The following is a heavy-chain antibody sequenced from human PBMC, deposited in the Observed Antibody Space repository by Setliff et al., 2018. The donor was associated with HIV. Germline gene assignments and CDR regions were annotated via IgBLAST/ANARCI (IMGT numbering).Heavy chain of an antibody. CDR1: GYTYTNYY. CDR2: INPCGGST. Sequence: ASVKVSCKASGYTYTNYYMHWVRRAPGQGLEWMGIINPCGGSTSYAQKFQGRVTMTRDTSTRTVHMELSSLRSEDTAMYYCARDGGPTSAPYIAMVHGYYYYMDVWGKGTTVTV. D-gene: IGHD5-18*01. V-gene: IGHV1-46*01. J-gene: IGHJ6*03. CDR3: ARDGGPTSAPYIAMVHGYYYYMDV.